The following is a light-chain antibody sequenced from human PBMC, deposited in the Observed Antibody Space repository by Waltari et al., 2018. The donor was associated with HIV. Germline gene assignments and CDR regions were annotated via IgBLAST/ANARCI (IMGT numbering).Light chain of an antibody. CDR2: NAV. V-gene: IGKV1-39*01. J-gene: IGKJ1*01. CDR3: QQNYDTPWT. Sequence: DIQMTQSPSSLSASVGDRVTITCRESQMISTFLNWYQRKLGKDPKLLVFNAVTLQNGVPSKFRGSGSGTAFTLTISNLQPEDFATYYCQQNYDTPWTFGRGTRVDIK. CDR1: QMISTF.